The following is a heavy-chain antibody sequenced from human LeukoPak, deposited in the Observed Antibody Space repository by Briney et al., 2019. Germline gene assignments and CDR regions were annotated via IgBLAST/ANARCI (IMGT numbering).Heavy chain of an antibody. CDR2: IYPGDSDT. CDR3: ARQYGFWSDRNWFDP. Sequence: GESLKISCKGSGYSFTSYWIGWVRQMPGKGLEWMGIIYPGDSDTRYSPSFQGQVTISADKSISTAYLQWSSLKASDTAMYYCARQYGFWSDRNWFDPWGQGTLVTVSS. V-gene: IGHV5-51*01. J-gene: IGHJ5*02. D-gene: IGHD3-3*01. CDR1: GYSFTSYW.